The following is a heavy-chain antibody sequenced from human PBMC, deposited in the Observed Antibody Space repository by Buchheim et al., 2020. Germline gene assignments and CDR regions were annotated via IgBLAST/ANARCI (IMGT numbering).Heavy chain of an antibody. J-gene: IGHJ4*02. Sequence: EVQLLESGGGLVQPGGSVRLSCVGSGYTFSNYAMSWVRQAPGKGLEWVSAISSGAGGMTYADSVKGRFTISRDNSRTTLYLQMNSLTAEDTAIYYCAKDGYSSGWGFDYWAQGTL. CDR1: GYTFSNYA. CDR3: AKDGYSSGWGFDY. D-gene: IGHD6-19*01. V-gene: IGHV3-23*01. CDR2: ISSGAGGM.